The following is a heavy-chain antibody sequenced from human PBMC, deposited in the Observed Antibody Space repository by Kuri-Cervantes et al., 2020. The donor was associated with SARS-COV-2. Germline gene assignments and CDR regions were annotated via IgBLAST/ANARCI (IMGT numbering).Heavy chain of an antibody. J-gene: IGHJ6*03. CDR1: GGSFSGYS. V-gene: IGHV4-34*01. Sequence: SCAVYGGSFSGYSWGWIRQPPGKGLEWIGEINHSGSTNYNPSLKSRVTISLDTSKSQFSLKLSSVTAADTAVYYCAGFYYYDSSGFVANYYYMDVWGKGTTVTVSS. CDR3: AGFYYYDSSGFVANYYYMDV. D-gene: IGHD3-22*01. CDR2: INHSGST.